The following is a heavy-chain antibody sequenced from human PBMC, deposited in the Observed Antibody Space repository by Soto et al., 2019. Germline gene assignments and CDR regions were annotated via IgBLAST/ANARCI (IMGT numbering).Heavy chain of an antibody. D-gene: IGHD3-22*01. CDR3: ARDPYYYDSSGYYPFYYYYGMDV. V-gene: IGHV3-7*03. CDR2: IKQDGSEK. CDR1: GFTFSSYW. J-gene: IGHJ6*02. Sequence: GGSLRLSCAASGFTFSSYWMSWVRQAPGKGLEWVANIKQDGSEKYYVDSVKGRFTISRDNAKNSLYLQMNSLRAEDTAVYYCARDPYYYDSSGYYPFYYYYGMDVWGQGTTVTVS.